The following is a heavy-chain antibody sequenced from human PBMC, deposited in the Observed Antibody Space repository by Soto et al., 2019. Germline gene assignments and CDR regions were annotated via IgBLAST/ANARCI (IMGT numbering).Heavy chain of an antibody. Sequence: QVQLVQSGAEVKKPGSSVKVSCKASGGTFSSYAISWVRQAPGQGLEWMGGIIPIFGTANYQHKFQGRVTITADDSTSTAYMELSSLRSDDTAVYYCASEGGQTYNYYGMDVWGQGTTVTVSS. V-gene: IGHV1-69*01. CDR1: GGTFSSYA. CDR2: IIPIFGTA. D-gene: IGHD2-15*01. CDR3: ASEGGQTYNYYGMDV. J-gene: IGHJ6*02.